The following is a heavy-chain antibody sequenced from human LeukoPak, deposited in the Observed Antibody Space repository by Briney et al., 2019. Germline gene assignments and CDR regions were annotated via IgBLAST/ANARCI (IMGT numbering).Heavy chain of an antibody. D-gene: IGHD1-1*01. CDR2: ISDNGGST. V-gene: IGHV3-64D*06. CDR3: VKDNEAGGSPFDR. CDR1: GFILRSHA. Sequence: GGSLRLSCSASGFILRSHAMHWVRQAPGEGLEYVSRISDNGGSTYYADSAKGRFTISRDNSKNTLYLQMSSLRAVDTAVYYCVKDNEAGGSPFDRWGQGTLVTVSS. J-gene: IGHJ4*02.